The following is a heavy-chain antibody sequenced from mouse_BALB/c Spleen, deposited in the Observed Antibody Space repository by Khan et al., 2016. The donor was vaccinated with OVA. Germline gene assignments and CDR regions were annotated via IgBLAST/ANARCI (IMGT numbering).Heavy chain of an antibody. J-gene: IGHJ1*01. CDR2: INTYTGEP. Sequence: QIQLVQSGPELKKPGETVKISCKASGFTFTNYGMNWVKQAPGKGLRWMGWINTYTGEPTYADDFKGRFAFSLETSASTAYLQINNLKNEDMAKYSGARTYYRYDRYFEVWGAGTTVTVSS. CDR3: ARTYYRYDRYFEV. D-gene: IGHD2-14*01. V-gene: IGHV9-1*02. CDR1: GFTFTNYG.